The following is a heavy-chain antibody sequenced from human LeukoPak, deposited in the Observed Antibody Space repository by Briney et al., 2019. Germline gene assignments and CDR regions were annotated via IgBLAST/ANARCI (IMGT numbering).Heavy chain of an antibody. D-gene: IGHD3-22*01. CDR3: AKNRDRGVPTYYYDSSGSSHFDL. J-gene: IGHJ2*01. V-gene: IGHV3-7*02. CDR1: GFTFSSYW. Sequence: GGSLRLSCAASGFTFSSYWMSWVRQAPGKGLEWVANIKQDGSEKYYVDSVKGRFTISRDNAKNSLYLQMNSLRAEDTAVYYCAKNRDRGVPTYYYDSSGSSHFDLWGRGTPVTVSS. CDR2: IKQDGSEK.